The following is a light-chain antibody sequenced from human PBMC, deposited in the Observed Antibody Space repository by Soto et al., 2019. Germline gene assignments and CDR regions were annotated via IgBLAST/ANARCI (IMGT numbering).Light chain of an antibody. CDR3: QQYDTYFPT. J-gene: IGKJ1*01. Sequence: DVQMTQSPSTLSASVGDRVIITCRASQSINSWLAWYQQKPGKAPKLMIYKASSLESGGPSRFSGSKSGTEFTLTISSLQPDDFATYYCQQYDTYFPTFGQGTKVEIK. CDR2: KAS. V-gene: IGKV1-5*03. CDR1: QSINSW.